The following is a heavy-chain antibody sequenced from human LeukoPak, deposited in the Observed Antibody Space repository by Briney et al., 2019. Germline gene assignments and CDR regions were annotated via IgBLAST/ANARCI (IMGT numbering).Heavy chain of an antibody. D-gene: IGHD2/OR15-2a*01. V-gene: IGHV4-59*11. CDR2: IYYSGNT. CDR1: GGSISSHY. J-gene: IGHJ3*02. CDR3: ARHQSTSRAFDI. Sequence: SETLSLTCTVSGGSISSHYWSWIRQPPGKGLEWIGYIYYSGNTNYNPSLKSRVTISVDTSKNQFSLKLSSVTAADTAVYYCARHQSTSRAFDIWGQGTMVTVSS.